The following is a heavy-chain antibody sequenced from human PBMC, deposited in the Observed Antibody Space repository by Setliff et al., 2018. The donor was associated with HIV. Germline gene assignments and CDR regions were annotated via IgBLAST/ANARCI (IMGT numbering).Heavy chain of an antibody. CDR1: GGSLSGYY. Sequence: SETLSLTCGIYGGSLSGYYWSWIRQTPGKGLEWIGQIKPSGGVDYNPSLKSPITISGYTSKNQFSLKMASLVAADTAVYYCARGGDTNALDYWGQGTLVTVSS. CDR3: ARGGDTNALDY. D-gene: IGHD3-16*01. CDR2: IKPSGGV. V-gene: IGHV4-34*01. J-gene: IGHJ4*02.